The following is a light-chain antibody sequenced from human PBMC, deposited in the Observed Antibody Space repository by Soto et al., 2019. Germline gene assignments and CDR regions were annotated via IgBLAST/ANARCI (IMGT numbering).Light chain of an antibody. CDR3: QQRSNWWT. J-gene: IGKJ1*01. CDR1: QSVSSY. CDR2: DAS. Sequence: EIVLTQSPATLYLSPGERATLSCRASQSVSSYLAWYQQKPGQAPRLLIYDASNRATGIPARFSGSGSGTEFTLTISSLEPEDFAVYYCQQRSNWWTFGQGTKVEIK. V-gene: IGKV3-11*01.